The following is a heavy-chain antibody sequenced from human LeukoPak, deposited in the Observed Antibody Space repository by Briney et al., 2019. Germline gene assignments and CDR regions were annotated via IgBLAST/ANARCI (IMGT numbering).Heavy chain of an antibody. J-gene: IGHJ4*02. CDR1: GFTFSNYA. D-gene: IGHD3-3*01. Sequence: KPGGSLRLSCTASGFTFSNYAMTWVRQAPGKGLEWISSMSSDSRYIYYADSVRGRFTISRDNTKNSLYLVMNNLRAEDTAIYFCARDRPTGASRVFVVEWGQGTPVTVS. CDR3: ARDRPTGASRVFVVE. V-gene: IGHV3-21*06. CDR2: MSSDSRYI.